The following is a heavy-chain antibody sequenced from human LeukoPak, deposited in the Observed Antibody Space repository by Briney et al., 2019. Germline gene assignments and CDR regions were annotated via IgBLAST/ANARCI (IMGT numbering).Heavy chain of an antibody. V-gene: IGHV4-30-2*01. D-gene: IGHD7-27*01. CDR3: AKGRGYWGSGYYFDY. CDR1: GGSISSGGYY. CDR2: IYHSGST. J-gene: IGHJ4*02. Sequence: SQTLSLTCTVSGGSISSGGYYWSWIRQPPGKGLEWIGYIYHSGSTYYNPSLKSRVTISVDRSKNQFSLKLSSVTAADTAVYYCAKGRGYWGSGYYFDYWGQGTLVTVSS.